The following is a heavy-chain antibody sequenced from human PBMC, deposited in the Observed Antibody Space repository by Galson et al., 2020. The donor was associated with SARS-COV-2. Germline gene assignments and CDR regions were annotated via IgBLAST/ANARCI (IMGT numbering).Heavy chain of an antibody. CDR1: GFTFDDYA. D-gene: IGHD5-12*01. CDR2: ISWNSGSI. CDR3: AKDGGDGYDYWYFDL. Sequence: SLKISCAASGFTFDDYAMHWVRQAPGKGLEWVSGISWNSGSIGYADSVKGRFTISRDNAKNSLYLQMNSLRAEDTALYYCAKDGGDGYDYWYFDLWGRGTVVTVSS. V-gene: IGHV3-9*01. J-gene: IGHJ2*01.